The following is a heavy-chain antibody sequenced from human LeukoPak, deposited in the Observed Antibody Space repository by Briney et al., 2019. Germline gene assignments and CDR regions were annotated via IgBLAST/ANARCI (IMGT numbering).Heavy chain of an antibody. CDR3: AKAASKRTDYGDYAFYYYMDV. V-gene: IGHV3-30*02. Sequence: GGSLRLSCAASGFTFDDYGMSWVRQAPGKGLDWVAFIHYDGSNKYYADSVKGRFTISRDDSKNTLYLQMNSLRAEDTAVYYCAKAASKRTDYGDYAFYYYMDVWGKGTTVTISS. CDR2: IHYDGSNK. D-gene: IGHD4-17*01. CDR1: GFTFDDYG. J-gene: IGHJ6*03.